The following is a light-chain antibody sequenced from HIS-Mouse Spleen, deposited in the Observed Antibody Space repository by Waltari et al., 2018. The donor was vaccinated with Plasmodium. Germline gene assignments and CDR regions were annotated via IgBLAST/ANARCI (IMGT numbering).Light chain of an antibody. J-gene: IGKJ3*01. V-gene: IGKV3-15*01. CDR1: QSVSSN. CDR2: GAS. CDR3: QQYNNWSFT. Sequence: EIVITQSPAPLSVSPGDRDTLSCRASQSVSSNLAWYQQKPGQAPRLLIYGASTRATGIPARFSGSGSGTEFTLTISSLQSEDFAVYYCQQYNNWSFTFGPGTKVDIK.